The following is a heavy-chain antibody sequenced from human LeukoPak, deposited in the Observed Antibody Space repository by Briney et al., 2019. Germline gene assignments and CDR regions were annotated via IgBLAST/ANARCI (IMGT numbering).Heavy chain of an antibody. CDR2: INPNSGGT. J-gene: IGHJ4*02. D-gene: IGHD2-21*01. CDR3: ARDPPRLKRYYFDY. CDR1: GYTFTGYY. V-gene: IGHV1-2*06. Sequence: ASVKVSCKASGYTFTGYYMHWVRQAPGQGLEWMGRINPNSGGTNYAQKFQGRVTMTRDTSISTAYMELSRLRSDDTAVYYCARDPPRLKRYYFDYXGQGTLVTVSS.